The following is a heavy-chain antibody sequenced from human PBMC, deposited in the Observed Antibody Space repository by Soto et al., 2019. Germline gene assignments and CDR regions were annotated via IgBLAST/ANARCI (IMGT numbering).Heavy chain of an antibody. D-gene: IGHD2-21*02. V-gene: IGHV3-23*01. CDR1: GFTFRSYA. CDR2: IGGRGGNT. J-gene: IGHJ6*02. Sequence: GGSLRLSCATSGFTFRSYAMTWVRQAPGKGLEWISTIGGRGGNTYYADSVKGRFTISRDNSKNTLFLQMDSLRAEDTALYYCAKTRDIYYGMDVWGQGTTVTVSS. CDR3: AKTRDIYYGMDV.